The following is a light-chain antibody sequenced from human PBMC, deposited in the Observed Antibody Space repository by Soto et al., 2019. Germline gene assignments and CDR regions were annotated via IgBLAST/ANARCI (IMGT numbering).Light chain of an antibody. Sequence: EIVLTQSPGTLSLSPGERATLSCRASQSVSSSYLAWYQQKPGQAPRLLIYGASSRATGIPDRFSGSGSGTDFTLTISRLEPEDFAVYYCQQYGSSLLTFGGGIKVEMK. J-gene: IGKJ4*01. CDR2: GAS. V-gene: IGKV3-20*01. CDR1: QSVSSSY. CDR3: QQYGSSLLT.